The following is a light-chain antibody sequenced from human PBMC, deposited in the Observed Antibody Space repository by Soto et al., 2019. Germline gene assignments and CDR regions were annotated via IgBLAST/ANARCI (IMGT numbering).Light chain of an antibody. CDR2: MGS. Sequence: DIVMTQSPVSLPVTLGEPASISCRSSQSLLHSHGYTYLDWYLQKPGQSPQLLIYMGSTRASGVPDRFSGSGSDTDFTLKISRVEAEDVGVYYCMQALQIPLTFGGGTKVEIK. J-gene: IGKJ4*01. CDR1: QSLLHSHGYTY. V-gene: IGKV2-28*01. CDR3: MQALQIPLT.